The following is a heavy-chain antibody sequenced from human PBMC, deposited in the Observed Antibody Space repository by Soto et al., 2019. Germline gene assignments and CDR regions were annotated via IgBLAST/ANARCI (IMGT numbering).Heavy chain of an antibody. CDR3: ARENREVRGVIVFTGMDV. CDR1: GYTFSNFA. V-gene: IGHV1-3*01. CDR2: INGGDGSI. Sequence: QVPLVQSGAEMKKPGASVKVSCKASGYTFSNFAMIWVRQAPGQSLEWMGWINGGDGSIKYAQQFQGRVTIVRDTVASTAYMELSGLRSEDTAVYYCARENREVRGVIVFTGMDVWGQGTTVTVSS. D-gene: IGHD3-10*01. J-gene: IGHJ6*02.